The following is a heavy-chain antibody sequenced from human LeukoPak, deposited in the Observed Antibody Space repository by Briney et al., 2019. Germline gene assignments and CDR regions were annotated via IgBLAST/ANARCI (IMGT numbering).Heavy chain of an antibody. J-gene: IGHJ3*02. CDR2: ISAYNGNT. Sequence: ASVKVSCKSSGYTFTSYGISWVRQAPGQGLEWMGWISAYNGNTNYAQKLQGRVTMTTDTSTSTAYLQLRSLRSADTAVYYCARDGSGYSHDAFDIWGQGTMVTVSS. CDR3: ARDGSGYSHDAFDI. CDR1: GYTFTSYG. V-gene: IGHV1-18*01. D-gene: IGHD3-22*01.